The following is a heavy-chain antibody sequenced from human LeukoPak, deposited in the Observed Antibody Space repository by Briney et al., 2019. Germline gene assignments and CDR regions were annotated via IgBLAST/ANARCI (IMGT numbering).Heavy chain of an antibody. D-gene: IGHD5-18*01. CDR1: GGSISSSSSY. CDR3: ARGYSYGSDYYYGMDV. CDR2: IYYSGST. V-gene: IGHV4-39*01. Sequence: SETLSLTCTVSGGSISSSSSYWGWIRQPPGKGLEWIGGIYYSGSTYYNPSLKSRVTISVDTSKNQFSLKLSSVTAADTAVYYCARGYSYGSDYYYGMDVWGQGTTVTVSS. J-gene: IGHJ6*02.